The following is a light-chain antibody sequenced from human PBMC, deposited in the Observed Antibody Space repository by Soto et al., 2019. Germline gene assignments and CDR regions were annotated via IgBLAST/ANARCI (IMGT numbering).Light chain of an antibody. CDR3: MQRIEFPWT. CDR1: QSLLVSDDGKFY. J-gene: IGKJ1*01. Sequence: EIVMTQTPLSLPVTPGEPASISCRSSQSLLVSDDGKFYLDWYLQKPGQSPQLLIHTVSYRASGVPDRFSGSGSGTDFTLKINRVEAEDVGVYYCMQRIEFPWTFGQGTKVEIK. CDR2: TVS. V-gene: IGKV2-40*01.